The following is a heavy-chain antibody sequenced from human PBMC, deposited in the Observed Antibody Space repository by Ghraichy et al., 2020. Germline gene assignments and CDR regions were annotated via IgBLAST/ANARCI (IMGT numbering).Heavy chain of an antibody. D-gene: IGHD6-13*01. Sequence: SQTLSLTCAVYGGSFSGYYWSWIRQPPGKGLEWIGEINHSGSTNYNPSLKSRVTISVDTSKNKFSLKLSSVTAADTAVYYCAGTIAAAALWYFDLWGRGTLVTVSS. V-gene: IGHV4-34*01. CDR3: AGTIAAAALWYFDL. CDR2: INHSGST. J-gene: IGHJ2*01. CDR1: GGSFSGYY.